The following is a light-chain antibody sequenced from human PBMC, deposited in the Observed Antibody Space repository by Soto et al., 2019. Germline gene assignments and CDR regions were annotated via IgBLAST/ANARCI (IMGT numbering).Light chain of an antibody. CDR2: EGS. CDR3: CSNELSDTFYVV. CDR1: SSDVGSYNI. Sequence: QSVLTQRASVSGSPGQSITISCTGTSSDVGSYNIVSWYQQHPGKAPKLIIYEGSKRPSGISNRFSGSKSGNTASLTISGLQAEDEADYYWCSNELSDTFYVVFGGGTQLTVL. V-gene: IGLV2-23*03. J-gene: IGLJ2*01.